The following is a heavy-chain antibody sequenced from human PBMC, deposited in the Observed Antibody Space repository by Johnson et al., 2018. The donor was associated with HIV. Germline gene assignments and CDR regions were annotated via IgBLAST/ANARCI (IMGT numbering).Heavy chain of an antibody. CDR3: ARELGIQSFDL. CDR2: ISYDETNK. V-gene: IGHV3-30*04. J-gene: IGHJ3*01. D-gene: IGHD7-27*01. CDR1: GFTFSDHA. Sequence: QVQLVESGGGLVQPGGSLRLSCVASGFTFSDHAMHWVRQAPGKGLEWVAVISYDETNKYYADSVKGRFTISRDNSKNTLYLQLNSLRADDTALYYCARELGIQSFDLWGQGTMVTVSS.